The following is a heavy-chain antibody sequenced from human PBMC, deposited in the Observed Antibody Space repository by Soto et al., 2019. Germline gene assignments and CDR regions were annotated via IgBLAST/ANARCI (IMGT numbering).Heavy chain of an antibody. D-gene: IGHD5-18*01. Sequence: ASVKVSCKASGYTFTSYGISWVRQAPGQGLEWMGWISAYNGNTNYAQKLQGRVTMTTDTSTSTAYMELRSLRSDDMAVYYCARDLPLGGDTAMADDAFDIWGQGTMVTVSS. J-gene: IGHJ3*02. V-gene: IGHV1-18*03. CDR3: ARDLPLGGDTAMADDAFDI. CDR1: GYTFTSYG. CDR2: ISAYNGNT.